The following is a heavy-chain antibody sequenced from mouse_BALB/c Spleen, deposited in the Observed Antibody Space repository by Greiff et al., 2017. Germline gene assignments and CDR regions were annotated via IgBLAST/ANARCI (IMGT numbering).Heavy chain of an antibody. CDR2: ISDGGSYT. D-gene: IGHD2-14*01. CDR1: GFTFSDYY. J-gene: IGHJ3*01. CDR3: ARGHYRCDEGAWFAY. Sequence: EVQLQQSGGGLVKPGGSLKLSCAASGFTFSDYYMYWVRQTPEKRLEWVATISDGGSYTYYPDSVKGRFPISRDNAKNNLYLQMSSLKSEDTAMYYCARGHYRCDEGAWFAYWGQGTLVTVSA. V-gene: IGHV5-4*02.